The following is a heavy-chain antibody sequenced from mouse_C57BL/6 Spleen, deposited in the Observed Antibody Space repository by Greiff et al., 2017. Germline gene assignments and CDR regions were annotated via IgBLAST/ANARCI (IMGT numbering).Heavy chain of an antibody. CDR2: INPNNGGT. D-gene: IGHD2-2*01. CDR1: GYTFTDYN. V-gene: IGHV1-22*01. Sequence: VQLQQSGPELVKPGASVKMSCKASGYTFTDYNMHWVKQSHGKSLEWIGYINPNNGGTSYNQKFKGKATLTVNKSSSTAYMELRSLTSEDSAVYDCARGRLPRYWYFGVWGTGTTVTVSS. CDR3: ARGRLPRYWYFGV. J-gene: IGHJ1*03.